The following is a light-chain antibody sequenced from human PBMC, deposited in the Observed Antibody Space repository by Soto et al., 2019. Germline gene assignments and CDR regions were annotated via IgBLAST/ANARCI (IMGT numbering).Light chain of an antibody. CDR3: QQYNNWPLT. CDR1: QAVNTR. J-gene: IGKJ4*01. V-gene: IGKV3D-15*01. Sequence: EIVLTQSPATLSSFPGDRVTLSCRASQAVNTRLAWYQHKPGQAPRLLIYLTSNRAAGIPARFSGSGSGTEFTLTISSLQSEDFAVYYCQQYNNWPLTFGGGTKVEIK. CDR2: LTS.